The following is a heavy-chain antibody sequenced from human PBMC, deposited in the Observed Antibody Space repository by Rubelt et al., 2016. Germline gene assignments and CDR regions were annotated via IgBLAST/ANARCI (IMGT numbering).Heavy chain of an antibody. D-gene: IGHD6-13*01. Sequence: QLQLQESGPGLVKPSETLSLTCTVSGGSISSSSYYWGWNRQPPGKGLEWIGSIYYSGSTYYNPALKCRVTISVDTSNNQFSLKLSSVTAADTAVYYCARVLSYSSSWYWFDPWGQGTLVTVSS. CDR1: GGSISSSSYY. CDR3: ARVLSYSSSWYWFDP. V-gene: IGHV4-39*01. CDR2: IYYSGST. J-gene: IGHJ5*02.